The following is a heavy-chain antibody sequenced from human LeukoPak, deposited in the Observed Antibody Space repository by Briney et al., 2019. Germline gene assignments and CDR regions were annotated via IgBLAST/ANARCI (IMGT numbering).Heavy chain of an antibody. CDR2: IYHSGST. D-gene: IGHD4-23*01. CDR3: ASMATVVRAYYFDY. V-gene: IGHV4-4*02. CDR1: GGSISSSNR. J-gene: IGHJ4*02. Sequence: SETLSLTCAVSGGSISSSNRWSWVRQPPGKGLEWIGEIYHSGSTSYNPSLKSRVTISVDKSKNQFSLKLSSVTAADTAVYYCASMATVVRAYYFDYWGQGTLVTVSS.